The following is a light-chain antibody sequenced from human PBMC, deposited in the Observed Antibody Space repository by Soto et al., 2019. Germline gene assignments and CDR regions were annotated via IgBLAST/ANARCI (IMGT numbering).Light chain of an antibody. CDR1: QSVSSSY. V-gene: IGKV3-15*01. CDR2: GAS. CDR3: QQYNNWPRT. Sequence: EIVLTQSPATLSLSPGERATLSCRASQSVSSSYLAWYQHQPGQAPRLLIYGASTRATGIPARFSGSGSGTEFTLTISSLQSEDFAVYYCQQYNNWPRTFGQGTKVDIK. J-gene: IGKJ1*01.